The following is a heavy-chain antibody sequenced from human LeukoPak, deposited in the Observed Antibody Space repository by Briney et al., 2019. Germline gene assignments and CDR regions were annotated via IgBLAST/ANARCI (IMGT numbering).Heavy chain of an antibody. CDR3: ARAVTTVTTPNYFDY. CDR2: INHSGST. D-gene: IGHD4-17*01. Sequence: PSETLSLTCAVYGGSFSGYYWSWICQPPGKGLEWIGEINHSGSTNYNPSLKSRVTISVDTSKNQFSLKLSSVTAADTAVYYCARAVTTVTTPNYFDYWGQGTLVTVSS. V-gene: IGHV4-34*01. CDR1: GGSFSGYY. J-gene: IGHJ4*02.